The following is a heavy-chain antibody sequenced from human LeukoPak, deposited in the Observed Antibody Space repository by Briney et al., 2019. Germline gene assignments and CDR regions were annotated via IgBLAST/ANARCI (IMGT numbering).Heavy chain of an antibody. CDR3: ARGVDTAMITGGHFDY. D-gene: IGHD5-18*01. CDR1: GFTFSNYA. V-gene: IGHV3-30-3*01. CDR2: ISYDGSNK. J-gene: IGHJ4*02. Sequence: PGGSLRLSCAASGFTFSNYAMHWVRQAPGKGLEWVAIISYDGSNKYYADSVKGRFTISRDNSKNTLYLQMNSLRAEDTAVYHCARGVDTAMITGGHFDYWGQETLVTVSS.